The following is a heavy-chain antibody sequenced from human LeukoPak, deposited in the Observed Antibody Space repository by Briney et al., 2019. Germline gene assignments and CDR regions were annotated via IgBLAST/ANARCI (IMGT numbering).Heavy chain of an antibody. D-gene: IGHD1-26*01. J-gene: IGHJ4*02. CDR3: AKDIGNMKWELPHFDY. CDR1: GFRFDSHA. CDR2: ISYDGRIK. V-gene: IGHV3-30*04. Sequence: GRSLRLSCAASGFRFDSHAMHWVRQAPGKGLEWVIFISYDGRIKYYADSVKGRFTISRDNSKNTLYLQMNSLRAEDTAVYYCAKDIGNMKWELPHFDYWGQGTLVTVSS.